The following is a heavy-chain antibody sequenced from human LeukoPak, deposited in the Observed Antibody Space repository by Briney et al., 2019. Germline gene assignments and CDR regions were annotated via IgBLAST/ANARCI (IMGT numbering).Heavy chain of an antibody. CDR1: GFTFSSYA. CDR3: AREAPMDRYSSSSDY. D-gene: IGHD6-6*01. J-gene: IGHJ4*02. Sequence: GGSLRLSCAASGFTFSSYAMHWVRQAPGKGLEWVAVISYDGSNKYYADSVKGRFTISRDNSKNTLYLQMNSLRAEDTAVYYCAREAPMDRYSSSSDYWGQGTLVTVSS. CDR2: ISYDGSNK. V-gene: IGHV3-30-3*01.